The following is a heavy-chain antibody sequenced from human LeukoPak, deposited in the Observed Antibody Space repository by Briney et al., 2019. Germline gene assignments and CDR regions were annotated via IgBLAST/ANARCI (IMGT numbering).Heavy chain of an antibody. J-gene: IGHJ4*02. D-gene: IGHD3-10*01. Sequence: PSETLSLTCAVYGGSFSGYYWSWIRQPPVKGLEWIGEINHSGSTNYNPSLKSRVTISVDTSKNQFSLKLSSVTAADTAVYYCARRGFNPYYFDYWGQGTLVTVSS. CDR3: ARRGFNPYYFDY. CDR1: GGSFSGYY. CDR2: INHSGST. V-gene: IGHV4-34*01.